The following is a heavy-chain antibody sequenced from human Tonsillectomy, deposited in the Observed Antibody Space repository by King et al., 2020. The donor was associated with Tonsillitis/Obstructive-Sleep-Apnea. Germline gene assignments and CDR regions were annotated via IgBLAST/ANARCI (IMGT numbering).Heavy chain of an antibody. D-gene: IGHD1-20*01. Sequence: VQLVQSGAEVKKPGASVKVSCTVSGYSLTELSIHWVRQAPGKGLGWKGGFDLEAGETFYAPRCQGRVTMTEDTSTDKGYTELSSLRSEDTAVYYCAAARRFNWNPDYWGQGTLVTVSS. V-gene: IGHV1-24*01. CDR3: AAARRFNWNPDY. CDR2: FDLEAGET. CDR1: GYSLTELS. J-gene: IGHJ4*02.